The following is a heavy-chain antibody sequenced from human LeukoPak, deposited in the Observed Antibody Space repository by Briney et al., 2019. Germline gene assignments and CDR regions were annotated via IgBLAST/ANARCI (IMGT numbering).Heavy chain of an antibody. CDR3: AKEYSSGWYYFDY. J-gene: IGHJ4*02. Sequence: PGGSLRLSCAASGFTFSSYGMHWVRQAPGKGLEWVAVISYDGSKKYYADSVKGRFTISRDNSKNTLYLQMNSLRAEDTAVYYCAKEYSSGWYYFDYWGQGTLVTVSS. CDR2: ISYDGSKK. D-gene: IGHD6-19*01. CDR1: GFTFSSYG. V-gene: IGHV3-30*18.